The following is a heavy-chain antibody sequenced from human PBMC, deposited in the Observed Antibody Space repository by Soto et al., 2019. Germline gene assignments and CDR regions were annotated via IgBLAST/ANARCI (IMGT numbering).Heavy chain of an antibody. CDR3: AKEGMTTDAYYGMDV. J-gene: IGHJ6*02. CDR1: GFTFSSYG. CDR2: ISYDGSNK. Sequence: GGSLRLSCAASGFTFSSYGMHWVRQAPGKGLEWVAVISYDGSNKYYADSVKGRFTISRDNSKNTLYLQMNSLRAEDTAVYYCAKEGMTTDAYYGMDVWGQGTTVTVSS. D-gene: IGHD4-4*01. V-gene: IGHV3-30*18.